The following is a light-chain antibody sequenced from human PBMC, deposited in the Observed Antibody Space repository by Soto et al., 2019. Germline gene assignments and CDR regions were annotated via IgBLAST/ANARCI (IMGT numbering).Light chain of an antibody. Sequence: LAQPRSVAGSPGQSVTISCTGTSSDVGNYIYVSWYQQHPGKAPKLMIYDVSKRPSGVPDRFSGSKSGNTASLTISGLQAEDEADYYCCSYVGSYSLVFGGGIKVTVL. CDR2: DVS. J-gene: IGLJ2*01. CDR1: SSDVGNYIY. V-gene: IGLV2-11*01. CDR3: CSYVGSYSLV.